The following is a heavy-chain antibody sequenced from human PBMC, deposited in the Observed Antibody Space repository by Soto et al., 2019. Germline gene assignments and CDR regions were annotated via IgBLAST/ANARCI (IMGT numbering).Heavy chain of an antibody. J-gene: IGHJ4*02. CDR3: ARQIGIAVAGKKDY. Sequence: GESLKISCKGSGYSFTSYWISWVRQMPGKGLEWMGRIDPSDSYTNYSPSFQGHATISADKSISTAYLQWSSLKASDTAMYYCARQIGIAVAGKKDYRGQGTLVTVSS. CDR1: GYSFTSYW. CDR2: IDPSDSYT. D-gene: IGHD6-19*01. V-gene: IGHV5-10-1*01.